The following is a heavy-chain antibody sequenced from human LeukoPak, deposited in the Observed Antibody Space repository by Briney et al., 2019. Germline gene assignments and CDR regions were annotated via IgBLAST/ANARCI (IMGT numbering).Heavy chain of an antibody. V-gene: IGHV1-2*02. CDR3: ARDLWSNYDSGDV. CDR1: GYTFTGYY. D-gene: IGHD4-11*01. J-gene: IGHJ6*04. Sequence: ASVKVSCKASGYTFTGYYTHWVRQAPGQGLEWMGWINPNSGGTNYAQKFQGRVTMTRDTSISTAYMELSRLRSDDTAVYYCARDLWSNYDSGDVWGKGTTVTVSS. CDR2: INPNSGGT.